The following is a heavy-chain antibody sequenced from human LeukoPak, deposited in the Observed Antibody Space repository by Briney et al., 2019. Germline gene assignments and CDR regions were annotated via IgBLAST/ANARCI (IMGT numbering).Heavy chain of an antibody. CDR1: GGTFSSNA. J-gene: IGHJ5*02. V-gene: IGHV1-69*13. CDR3: ARECSGSIAAPSWFDP. Sequence: GASVKVSCKASGGTFSSNAISWVRQAPGQGLEWMGGIIPIFGTANYAQKFQGRVTITADESTSTAYMELSSLRSEDTAVYYCARECSGSIAAPSWFDPWGQGTLVTVSS. CDR2: IIPIFGTA. D-gene: IGHD6-6*01.